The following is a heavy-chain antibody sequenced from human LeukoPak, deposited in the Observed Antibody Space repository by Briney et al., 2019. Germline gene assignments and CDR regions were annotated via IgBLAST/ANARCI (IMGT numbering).Heavy chain of an antibody. CDR1: GYTFTSYY. CDR3: ARTLLRDAFDI. Sequence: ASVKVSCKASGYTFTSYYMHCVRQAPGQGLEWMGIINPSGGSTSYAQKFQGRVTMTRDTSTSTVYMELSSLRSEDTAVYYCARTLLRDAFDIWGQGTMVTVSS. V-gene: IGHV1-46*01. D-gene: IGHD2-15*01. CDR2: INPSGGST. J-gene: IGHJ3*02.